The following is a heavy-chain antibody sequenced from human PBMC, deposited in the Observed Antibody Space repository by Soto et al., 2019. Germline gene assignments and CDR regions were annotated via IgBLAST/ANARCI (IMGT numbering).Heavy chain of an antibody. CDR2: IIPIFGTA. J-gene: IGHJ6*02. CDR3: ARGIAAAGHYSYYYYYGMDV. D-gene: IGHD6-13*01. V-gene: IGHV1-69*06. CDR1: GGTFSSYA. Sequence: GASVKVSCKASGGTFSSYAISWVRQAPGQGLEWMGGIIPIFGTANYAQKFQGRVTITADKSTSTAYMELSSLRSEDTAVYYCARGIAAAGHYSYYYYYGMDVWGQGTTVTVSS.